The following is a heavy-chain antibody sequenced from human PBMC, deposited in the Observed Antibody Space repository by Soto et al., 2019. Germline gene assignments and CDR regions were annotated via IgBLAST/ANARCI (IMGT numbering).Heavy chain of an antibody. V-gene: IGHV3-23*01. CDR2: ISGSGGTT. CDR3: AKDLDYGDYVSFDY. D-gene: IGHD4-17*01. CDR1: GVTFCSYA. J-gene: IGHJ4*02. Sequence: PGGSLRLSCAASGVTFCSYAMTGVRQATGKGLEWVSTISGSGGTTYYADSVKGRFTFSRDNSKNTLYLQMNSLRAEDTAVYYCAKDLDYGDYVSFDYWGQGTLVTVSS.